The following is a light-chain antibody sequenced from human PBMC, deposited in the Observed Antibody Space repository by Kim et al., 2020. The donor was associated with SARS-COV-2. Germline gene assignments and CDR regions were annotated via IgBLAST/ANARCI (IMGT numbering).Light chain of an antibody. J-gene: IGLJ2*01. CDR3: QTWGTGIRV. V-gene: IGLV4-69*01. Sequence: ASVKLTCTLSSGHSTYAIAWHQQQPEKGPRYLMKLYSDGSHNKVDGIPDRFSGSSSGAERYLTISSLQSEDEADYYCQTWGTGIRVFGGGTKLTVL. CDR1: SGHSTYA. CDR2: LYSDGSH.